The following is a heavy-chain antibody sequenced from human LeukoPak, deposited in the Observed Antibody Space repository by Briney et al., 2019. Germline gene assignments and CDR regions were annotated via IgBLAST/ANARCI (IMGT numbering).Heavy chain of an antibody. CDR2: ISYDGSNK. Sequence: GRSLRLSCAASGFTFSSYGMHWVRQAPGKGLEWVAVISYDGSNKYYADPVKGRFTISRDNSKNTLYLQMNSLRAEDTAVYYCAKDRSRFFYYYGMDVWGQGTTVTVSS. CDR3: AKDRSRFFYYYGMDV. CDR1: GFTFSSYG. V-gene: IGHV3-30*18. D-gene: IGHD3-10*01. J-gene: IGHJ6*02.